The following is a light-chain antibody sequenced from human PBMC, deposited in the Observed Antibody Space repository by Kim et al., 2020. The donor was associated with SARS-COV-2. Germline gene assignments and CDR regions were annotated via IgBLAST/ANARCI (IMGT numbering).Light chain of an antibody. J-gene: IGKJ1*01. CDR2: KAS. CDR1: QSISSW. CDR3: QQYNSYSQT. Sequence: SSVGDRVTITCRASQSISSWLVLYQQNPGKAPKLLIYKASSLESGVPSRFSGSGSWTEFTLTISSLQPDDYATYYCQQYNSYSQTFGHGTKVDIK. V-gene: IGKV1-5*03.